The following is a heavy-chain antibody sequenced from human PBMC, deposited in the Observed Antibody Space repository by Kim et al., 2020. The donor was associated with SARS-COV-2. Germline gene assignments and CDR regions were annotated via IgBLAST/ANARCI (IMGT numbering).Heavy chain of an antibody. CDR3: TTDFPGA. Sequence: GGSLRLSCAASGLTFSNTWMSWVRQAPGKGLEWVGRIKSKTDTDGETTDYAAPVKGRFTISRDDSKNMLYLQMNSLKTDDTAFYYCTTDFPGAWGQGTLVTVSS. CDR2: IKSKTDTDGETT. J-gene: IGHJ5*02. D-gene: IGHD3-10*01. CDR1: GLTFSNTW. V-gene: IGHV3-15*01.